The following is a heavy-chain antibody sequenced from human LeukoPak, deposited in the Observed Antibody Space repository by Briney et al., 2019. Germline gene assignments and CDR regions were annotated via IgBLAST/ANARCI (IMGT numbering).Heavy chain of an antibody. Sequence: PSETLSLTRTVSGGSMSSYYWSWIRQPPGKGLEWIGYIYYNGKTNYSPSLNSRVTISVDTSRNQFSLKLNSVTAADTAVYYCARGGWSVDYWGQGTLVTVSS. CDR2: IYYNGKT. D-gene: IGHD6-19*01. CDR1: GGSMSSYY. CDR3: ARGGWSVDY. V-gene: IGHV4-59*08. J-gene: IGHJ4*02.